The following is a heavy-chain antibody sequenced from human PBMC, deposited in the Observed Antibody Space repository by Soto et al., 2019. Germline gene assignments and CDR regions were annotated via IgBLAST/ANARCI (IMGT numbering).Heavy chain of an antibody. V-gene: IGHV1-2*02. CDR1: GYTFTAYY. J-gene: IGHJ6*02. CDR3: TNIGYSGSWYLRGGPSQMDV. D-gene: IGHD6-13*01. CDR2: INPNSGGT. Sequence: SVKVSCKASGYTFTAYYVHWVRQAPGQGLEWMGWINPNSGGTGYAQKFQGRVTMTRDTSISTAYMELSRLRSDDTAVYFCTNIGYSGSWYLRGGPSQMDVWGQGTTVTVSS.